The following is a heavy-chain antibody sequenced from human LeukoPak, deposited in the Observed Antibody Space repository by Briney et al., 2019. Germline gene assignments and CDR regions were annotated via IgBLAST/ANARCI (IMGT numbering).Heavy chain of an antibody. CDR2: INWNGGST. J-gene: IGHJ4*02. V-gene: IGHV3-20*04. CDR3: AKDEYTTSPVTFDY. CDR1: GFTFDDYG. Sequence: GGSLRLSCAASGFTFDDYGMSWVRQAPGKGLEWVSGINWNGGSTGYADSVKGRFTISRDNAKNSLYLQMKSLRAEDTAVYYCAKDEYTTSPVTFDYWGQGTLITVSS. D-gene: IGHD6-6*01.